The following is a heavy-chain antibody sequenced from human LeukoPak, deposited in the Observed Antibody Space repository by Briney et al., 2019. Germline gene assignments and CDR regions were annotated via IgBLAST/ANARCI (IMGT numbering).Heavy chain of an antibody. J-gene: IGHJ4*02. CDR1: GFTFSSFA. D-gene: IGHD4-17*01. CDR3: ASTNDYAGDY. CDR2: ISGSGDST. V-gene: IGHV3-23*01. Sequence: GGSLRLSCAASGFTFSSFALSWVRQAPGKGLEWVSSISGSGDSTYYMESVKGRFTISRDNSENTLYLQMNSLRADDTAVYYCASTNDYAGDYWGQGTLVTVSS.